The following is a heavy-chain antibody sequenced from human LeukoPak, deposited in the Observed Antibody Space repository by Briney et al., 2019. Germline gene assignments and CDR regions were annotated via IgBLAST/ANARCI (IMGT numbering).Heavy chain of an antibody. D-gene: IGHD3-22*01. J-gene: IGHJ3*02. V-gene: IGHV3-66*01. CDR1: GFTFSSYA. CDR3: ARDPNYDSSGPWAFDI. CDR2: IYSGGST. Sequence: GGSLRLSCAASGFTFSSYAMHWVRQAPGKGLEWVSVIYSGGSTYYADSVKGRFTISRDDSKNTLSLQMNSLRAEDTAVYYCARDPNYDSSGPWAFDIWGQGTMVTVSS.